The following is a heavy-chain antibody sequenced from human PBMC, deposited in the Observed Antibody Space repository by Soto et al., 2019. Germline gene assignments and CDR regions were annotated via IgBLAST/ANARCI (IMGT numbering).Heavy chain of an antibody. V-gene: IGHV1-69*08. J-gene: IGHJ3*02. D-gene: IGHD4-17*01. Sequence: QVQLVQSGAEVKKPGSSVKVSCKASGGTFSSYTISWVRQAPGQGLEWMGRIIPILGIANYAQKFQGRVTITEDKSTSTAYMELSSLRSEDTAVYYCARDRGGDYVAFDIWGQGTMVTVSS. CDR1: GGTFSSYT. CDR2: IIPILGIA. CDR3: ARDRGGDYVAFDI.